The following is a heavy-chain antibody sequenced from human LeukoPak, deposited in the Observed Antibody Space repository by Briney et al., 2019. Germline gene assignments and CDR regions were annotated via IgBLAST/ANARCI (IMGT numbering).Heavy chain of an antibody. Sequence: ASVKVSCKASGYTFTSYGISWVRQAPGQGLEWMGWISAYNGNTNYAQKLQGRVTRTTDTSTSTAYMELRSLRSDDTAVYYCARDYYDSSGHYERVQRYWGQGTLVTVSS. D-gene: IGHD3-22*01. CDR2: ISAYNGNT. J-gene: IGHJ4*02. V-gene: IGHV1-18*01. CDR3: ARDYYDSSGHYERVQRY. CDR1: GYTFTSYG.